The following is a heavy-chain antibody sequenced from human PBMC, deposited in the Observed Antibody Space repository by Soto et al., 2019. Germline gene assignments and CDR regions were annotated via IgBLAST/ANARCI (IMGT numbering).Heavy chain of an antibody. CDR1: GFTFRSFT. V-gene: IGHV3-21*01. D-gene: IGHD6-13*01. J-gene: IGHJ5*02. Sequence: GGSLRLFCAASGFTFRSFTMNWVRQAPGKGLEWVSTISSNSAYIYYTDALRGRFTISRDNAKNSLHLQMNSLRAEDTAVYYCTRDASRDSSARGWFDPWGPGTLVTVSS. CDR3: TRDASRDSSARGWFDP. CDR2: ISSNSAYI.